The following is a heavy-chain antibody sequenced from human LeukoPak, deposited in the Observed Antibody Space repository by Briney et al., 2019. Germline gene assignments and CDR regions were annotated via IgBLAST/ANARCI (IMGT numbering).Heavy chain of an antibody. CDR1: GYTFADYF. D-gene: IGHD1-26*01. CDR2: INANSGGT. CDR3: ARDVSSTPNWEFDY. J-gene: IGHJ4*02. V-gene: IGHV1-2*06. Sequence: ASVKVSCKTSGYTFADYFIHWGRQDPGQGREYMGRINANSGGTEYQQKFRGRVTMIRDMSISTAYVEINGLISDDTAIYYCARDVSSTPNWEFDYWGQGTTVTVSS.